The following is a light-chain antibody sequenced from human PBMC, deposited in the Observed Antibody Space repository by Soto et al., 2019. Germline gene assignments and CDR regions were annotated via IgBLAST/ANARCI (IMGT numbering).Light chain of an antibody. J-gene: IGKJ2*01. Sequence: DIQMTQSPSSLSASVGDRVTITCRASQSINSYLNWYQQKPGKAPKVLIYAASSLQSGVPSRFSGRGSGTAFTLTISSLQPDDFATYYCQQSYSTPPYTFGQGTKLEMK. CDR3: QQSYSTPPYT. CDR2: AAS. CDR1: QSINSY. V-gene: IGKV1-39*01.